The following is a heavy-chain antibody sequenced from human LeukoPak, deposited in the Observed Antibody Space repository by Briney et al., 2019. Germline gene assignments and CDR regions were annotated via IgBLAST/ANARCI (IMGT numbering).Heavy chain of an antibody. J-gene: IGHJ6*03. D-gene: IGHD2-2*02. Sequence: GGSLRLSCAASGFTVSSNYMSWVRQAPGKGLEWGSVIYSGGSTYYADSVKGRFTISRDNSKNTLYLQMNSLRAEDTAVYYCARTGGGYCSSTSCYKSYYYYMDVWGKGTTVTVSS. CDR3: ARTGGGYCSSTSCYKSYYYYMDV. V-gene: IGHV3-53*01. CDR1: GFTVSSNY. CDR2: IYSGGST.